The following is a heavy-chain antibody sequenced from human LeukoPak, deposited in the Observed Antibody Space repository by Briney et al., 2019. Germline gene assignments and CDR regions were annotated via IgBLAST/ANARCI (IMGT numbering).Heavy chain of an antibody. CDR1: GFTFSDYY. J-gene: IGHJ3*02. Sequence: GGSLRLSCAASGFTFSDYYMSWIRQAPGKGLEWISYISSSGSTIYYADSVKDRFTISRDNAKNSLYLQMNSLRAEDTAVYYCARGATIALDAFDIWGQGTMVTVSS. D-gene: IGHD5-12*01. V-gene: IGHV3-11*01. CDR3: ARGATIALDAFDI. CDR2: ISSSGSTI.